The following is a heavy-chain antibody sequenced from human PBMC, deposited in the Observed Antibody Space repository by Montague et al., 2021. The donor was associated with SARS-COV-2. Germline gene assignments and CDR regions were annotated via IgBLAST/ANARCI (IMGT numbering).Heavy chain of an antibody. CDR3: ARGPRITMIVVVITDIWFDP. V-gene: IGHV4-34*01. Sequence: ETLSLTCAVYGGSVSDYYWSWIRQPLGKGLEWIGEINHSGSTNYNPSLKSRVTTSVDTSKNQFSLKLTSVTAAGTAVYYCARGPRITMIVVVITDIWFDPWGQGTLVTVSS. D-gene: IGHD3-22*01. CDR2: INHSGST. J-gene: IGHJ5*02. CDR1: GGSVSDYY.